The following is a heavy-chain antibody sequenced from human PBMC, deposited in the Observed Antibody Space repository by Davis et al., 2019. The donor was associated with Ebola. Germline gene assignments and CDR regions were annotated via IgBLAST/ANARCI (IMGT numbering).Heavy chain of an antibody. CDR3: ATVGTSVTAFDH. D-gene: IGHD4-17*01. V-gene: IGHV1-2*02. CDR1: GYTFTDYY. Sequence: ASVKVSCKASGYTFTDYYLHWVRQAPGQGLEWMGWINPNNGGTNYAQKFQGRVTMTTDTPFSTAYMELSRLRSDDTAVYYCATVGTSVTAFDHWGQGTLVTVSS. CDR2: INPNNGGT. J-gene: IGHJ4*02.